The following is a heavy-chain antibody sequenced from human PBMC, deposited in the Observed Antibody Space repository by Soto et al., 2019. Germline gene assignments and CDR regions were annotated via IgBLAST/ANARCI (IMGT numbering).Heavy chain of an antibody. CDR1: GCPLSSNNW. D-gene: IGHD6-19*01. Sequence: SETPSPTCXVXGCPLSSNNWWSWVPQPPGKGLEWIGEIYHSGSTNYNPSLKSRVTISVDKSKNQFSLKLSSVTAADTAVSFCARVAVSGTRFDYWGQGTLVTVSS. CDR3: ARVAVSGTRFDY. V-gene: IGHV4-4*02. J-gene: IGHJ4*02. CDR2: IYHSGST.